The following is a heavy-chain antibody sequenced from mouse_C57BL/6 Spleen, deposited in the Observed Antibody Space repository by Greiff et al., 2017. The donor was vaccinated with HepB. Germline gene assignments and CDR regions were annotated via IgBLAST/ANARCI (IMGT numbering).Heavy chain of an antibody. CDR3: ARGVVTTGDWYFEV. CDR1: GYTFTDYY. V-gene: IGHV1-76*01. Sequence: QVQLQQSGAELVRPGASVKLSCKASGYTFTDYYINWVKQRPGQGLEWIARIYPGSGNTYYNAKFKGKATLTAEKSSSTAYMQLSSLTSEDSAVYFCARGVVTTGDWYFEVWGTGTTVTVSS. CDR2: IYPGSGNT. D-gene: IGHD2-2*01. J-gene: IGHJ1*03.